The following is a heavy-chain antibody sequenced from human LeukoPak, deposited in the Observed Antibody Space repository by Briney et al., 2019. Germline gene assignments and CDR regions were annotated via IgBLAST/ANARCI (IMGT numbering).Heavy chain of an antibody. CDR3: ARGRWLQPTSFDY. D-gene: IGHD5-24*01. CDR1: GYTFTGYY. V-gene: IGHV1-69*13. CDR2: IIPIFGTA. J-gene: IGHJ4*02. Sequence: ASVKVSCKASGYTFTGYYMHWVRQAPGQGLEWMGGIIPIFGTANYAQKFQGRVTITADESTSTAYMELSSLRSEDTAVYYCARGRWLQPTSFDYWGQGTLVTVSS.